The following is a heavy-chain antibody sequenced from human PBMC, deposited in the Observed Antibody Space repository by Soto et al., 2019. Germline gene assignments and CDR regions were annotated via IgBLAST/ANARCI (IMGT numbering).Heavy chain of an antibody. CDR2: TYYRSKWYN. CDR3: ARGDEWYYGMDV. J-gene: IGHJ6*02. Sequence: SQTLSLTCAISGGSVSSNSAASNRIRQSPSRGLEWLGRTYYRSKWYNDYAVSVKSRITINPDTSKNQFSLQLNSVTPEDTAVYYCARGDEWYYGMDVWGQGTTVPVSS. V-gene: IGHV6-1*01. CDR1: GGSVSSNSAA. D-gene: IGHD3-3*01.